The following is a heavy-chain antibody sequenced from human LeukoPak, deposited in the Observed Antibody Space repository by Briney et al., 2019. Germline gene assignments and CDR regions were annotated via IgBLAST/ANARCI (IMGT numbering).Heavy chain of an antibody. CDR3: AKMGRSPFDY. Sequence: GGSLRLSCAASGFTFSSYGMHWVRQAPGKGLEWVAVISYDGSNKYYADSVKGRFTISRDNSKNTLYLQMNSLRAEDTAVYYCAKMGRSPFDYWGQGTLVTVSS. CDR1: GFTFSSYG. CDR2: ISYDGSNK. J-gene: IGHJ4*02. D-gene: IGHD3-10*01. V-gene: IGHV3-30*18.